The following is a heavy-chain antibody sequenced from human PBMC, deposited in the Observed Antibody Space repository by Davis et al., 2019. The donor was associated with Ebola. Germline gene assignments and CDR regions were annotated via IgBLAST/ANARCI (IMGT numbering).Heavy chain of an antibody. V-gene: IGHV4-34*01. CDR3: ARVDLTYYDILTGYGGMDV. D-gene: IGHD3-9*01. Sequence: SETLSLTCAVYGGSFSGYYWSWIRQPPGRRLEWIGEINHSGTTNYNPSLKSRVIISVDTSKNQFSLKLSSVTAADTAVYYCARVDLTYYDILTGYGGMDVWGQGTTVTVSS. J-gene: IGHJ6*02. CDR2: INHSGTT. CDR1: GGSFSGYY.